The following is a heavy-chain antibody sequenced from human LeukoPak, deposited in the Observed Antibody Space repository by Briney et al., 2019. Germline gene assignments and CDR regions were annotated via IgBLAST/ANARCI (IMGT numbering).Heavy chain of an antibody. J-gene: IGHJ5*02. V-gene: IGHV1-69*01. D-gene: IGHD5-12*01. Sequence: SVKVSCKASGDTFSSYAISCARHAPGQGLEWMGGIIPIFGTANYAQKFQGRVTITADESTSTAYMELSSLRSEDTAVYYCARLNRGNSGFLLPWGQGTLVTVSS. CDR3: ARLNRGNSGFLLP. CDR1: GDTFSSYA. CDR2: IIPIFGTA.